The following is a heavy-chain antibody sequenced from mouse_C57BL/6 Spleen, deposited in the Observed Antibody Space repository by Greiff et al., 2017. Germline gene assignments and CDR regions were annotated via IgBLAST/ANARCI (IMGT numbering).Heavy chain of an antibody. CDR2: FYPGCGSI. CDR3: SRHEECLYYGRGYSMDY. CDR1: GYTFTEYT. Sequence: VQLQQSGAELVKPGASVKLSCKASGYTFTEYTIHWVKQRSGPGLEWIGWFYPGCGSIKYNEKFKDKATLTADKSSSTVYIELMRLSSEDSAVYCCSRHEECLYYGRGYSMDYCGQGNSVTVSS. V-gene: IGHV1-62-2*01. J-gene: IGHJ4*01. D-gene: IGHD1-1*01.